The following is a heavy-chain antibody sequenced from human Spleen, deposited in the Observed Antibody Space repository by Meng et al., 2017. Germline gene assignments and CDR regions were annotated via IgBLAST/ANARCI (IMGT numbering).Heavy chain of an antibody. J-gene: IGHJ4*02. D-gene: IGHD5-12*01. CDR3: ARLMSGYDVFDY. CDR1: GGSISSGGYY. Sequence: QVQLQESGPGLVKPSQPLSLTCTVFGGSISSGGYYWSWIRQHPGKGLEWIGYIYYSGSTYYNPSLKSLVTISVDTSKNQFSLKLSSVTAADTAVYYCARLMSGYDVFDYWGQGTLVTVFS. CDR2: IYYSGST. V-gene: IGHV4-31*01.